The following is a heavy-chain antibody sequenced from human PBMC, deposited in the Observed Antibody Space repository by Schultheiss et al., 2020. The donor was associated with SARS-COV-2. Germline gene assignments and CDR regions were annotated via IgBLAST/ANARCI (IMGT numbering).Heavy chain of an antibody. D-gene: IGHD4-17*01. V-gene: IGHV4-61*05. J-gene: IGHJ6*02. CDR2: IYYSGST. CDR1: GGSISSSSYY. Sequence: SETLSLTCTVSGGSISSSSYYWGWIRQPPGKGLEWIGYIYYSGSTNYNPSLKSRVTISVDTSKNQFSLRLSSVTAADTAVYYCARLPYATVTGAYGMDVWGQGTTVTVSS. CDR3: ARLPYATVTGAYGMDV.